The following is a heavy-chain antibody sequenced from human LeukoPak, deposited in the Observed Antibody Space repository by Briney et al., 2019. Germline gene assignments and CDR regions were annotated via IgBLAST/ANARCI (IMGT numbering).Heavy chain of an antibody. CDR2: IYYSGST. D-gene: IGHD1-26*01. V-gene: IGHV4-59*08. CDR1: GGSISRYY. J-gene: IGHJ4*02. Sequence: PSETLSLTCTVSGGSISRYYWSWIRQPPGKGLEWIGYIYYSGSTNYNPSLKSRVTISVDTSKNQFSLTLSSVTAEDTAVYFCARHDMDVAGAGLDYFDYWGQGTLVTVSS. CDR3: ARHDMDVAGAGLDYFDY.